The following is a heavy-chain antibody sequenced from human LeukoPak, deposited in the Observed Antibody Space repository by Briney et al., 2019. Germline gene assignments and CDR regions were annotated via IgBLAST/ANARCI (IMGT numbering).Heavy chain of an antibody. CDR3: AMDPGSGVRGWFDP. CDR2: ISGSTGNT. V-gene: IGHV3-23*01. Sequence: GGSLRLSCAASGFTFSSYAMSWVRQAPGKGLEWVSAISGSTGNTYYADSAKGRFTISRDSSKNTLNLQMNSLRAEDTAVYYCAMDPGSGVRGWFDPWGQGTRVTVSS. D-gene: IGHD3-10*01. CDR1: GFTFSSYA. J-gene: IGHJ5*02.